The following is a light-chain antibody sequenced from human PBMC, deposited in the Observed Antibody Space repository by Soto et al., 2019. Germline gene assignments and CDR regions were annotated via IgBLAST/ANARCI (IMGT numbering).Light chain of an antibody. Sequence: EVVLTQSPGTLSLSPRERATLSCRASQSVSNNYLAWYQHKPGQAPRLLIDGASNRAPGIPDRCSGSWSWPDFTLIIISLEPADFAVYYCQQYASSPRTFGQGTLVEVK. CDR1: QSVSNNY. V-gene: IGKV3-20*01. CDR2: GAS. CDR3: QQYASSPRT. J-gene: IGKJ1*01.